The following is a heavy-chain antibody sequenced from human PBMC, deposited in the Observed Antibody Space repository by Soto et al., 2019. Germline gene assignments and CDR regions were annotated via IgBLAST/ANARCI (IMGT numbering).Heavy chain of an antibody. D-gene: IGHD4-17*01. CDR3: AKMSTGSIRDY. V-gene: IGHV3-23*01. Sequence: EVQLLESGGCLVQPGGSLRLSCAVTGLTFSNYAMSWVRQAPGKGLEWVSVISGSGDSTHYAESVKGRFTISRDNSKNTVYVQMNSLRAEDTAVYYCAKMSTGSIRDYWGQGTLVTVSS. CDR2: ISGSGDST. CDR1: GLTFSNYA. J-gene: IGHJ4*02.